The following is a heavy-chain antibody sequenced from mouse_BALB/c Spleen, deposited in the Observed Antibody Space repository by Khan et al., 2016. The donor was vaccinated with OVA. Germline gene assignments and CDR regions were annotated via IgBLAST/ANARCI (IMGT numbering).Heavy chain of an antibody. CDR3: ARGGRGGFAY. Sequence: EVELEESGGGLVQPGGSGKLSCTASGFTFSDYGMPWIRQGPGKGPEWIACISRMKDDSDYAHNVKGRSTISIENANNILYLEINSLRSEDTAMYFCARGGRGGFAYWGQGTLVTVSA. CDR2: ISRMKDDS. CDR1: GFTFSDYG. V-gene: IGHV5-15*02. D-gene: IGHD6-1*01. J-gene: IGHJ3*01.